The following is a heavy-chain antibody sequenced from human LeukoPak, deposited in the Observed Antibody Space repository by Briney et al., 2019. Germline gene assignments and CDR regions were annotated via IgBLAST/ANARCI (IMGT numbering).Heavy chain of an antibody. D-gene: IGHD2-2*01. V-gene: IGHV3-11*04. CDR2: ISSSGSTI. CDR3: ARDIGVPAAIRRGGWFDP. CDR1: GFTFSDYY. J-gene: IGHJ5*02. Sequence: PGGSLRLSCAASGFTFSDYYMSWIRQAPGKGLEWVSYISSSGSTIYYADSVKGRFTISRDNAKNSLYLQMNSLRAEDTAVYYCARDIGVPAAIRRGGWFDPWGQGTLVTVSS.